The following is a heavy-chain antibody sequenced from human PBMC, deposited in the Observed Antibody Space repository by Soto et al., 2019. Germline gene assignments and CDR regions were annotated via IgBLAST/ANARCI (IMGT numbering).Heavy chain of an antibody. CDR2: ISWNSGII. V-gene: IGHV3-9*01. D-gene: IGHD5-12*01. J-gene: IGHJ6*03. CDR1: GFTFDDYV. Sequence: EVQLVESGGGLVQPGRSLRLSCAASGFTFDDYVMHWVRQAPGKGLEWVSGISWNSGIIAYADSVKGRFTISRDNAKNSLYLQMNSLRAEDTALYYCAKDSGDYYYMDVWGKGTTVTVSS. CDR3: AKDSGDYYYMDV.